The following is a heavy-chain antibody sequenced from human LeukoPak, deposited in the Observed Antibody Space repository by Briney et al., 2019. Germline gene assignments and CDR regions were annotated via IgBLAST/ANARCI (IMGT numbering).Heavy chain of an antibody. J-gene: IGHJ4*02. CDR1: GFTFSSYG. Sequence: GGSLRLSCAASGFTFSSYGMHWVRQAPGKGLEWVAVIWYDGSQKYHADSLKGRFTISRDNSKNTVYLQMNSLRADDTAVYYCARWGTSVSIDYWGQGTLVTVSP. D-gene: IGHD3-16*01. CDR2: IWYDGSQK. V-gene: IGHV3-33*01. CDR3: ARWGTSVSIDY.